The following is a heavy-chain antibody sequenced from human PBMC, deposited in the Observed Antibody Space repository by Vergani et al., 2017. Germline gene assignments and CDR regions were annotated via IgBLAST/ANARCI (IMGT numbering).Heavy chain of an antibody. V-gene: IGHV4-39*01. CDR3: ATLNTGMVPYYFVF. CDR1: NDSVYSTIYY. J-gene: IGHJ4*02. D-gene: IGHD5-18*01. CDR2: IFRSGST. Sequence: QVQLQESGPGLVKPSETLSLTCTVSNDSVYSTIYYWAWIRQPPGKGLEWIGSIFRSGSTYYSPSLKSRVTISIDTSKNQFFLKFTSVTAADTAVYFCATLNTGMVPYYFVFWGQGILVTVSS.